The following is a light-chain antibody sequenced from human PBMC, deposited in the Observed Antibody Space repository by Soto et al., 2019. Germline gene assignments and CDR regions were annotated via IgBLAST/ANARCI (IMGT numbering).Light chain of an antibody. V-gene: IGKV1-27*01. CDR2: AAS. Sequence: DIQVTQFPSSLSASVGDRITITCRASQAIGNYLAWYQQKPGKVPKLLIYAASTLQPGVPSRCSGSRSGTDFALTVSSLQPEDVATYFCQKYNGVPLTFGPGTKVEIK. CDR1: QAIGNY. J-gene: IGKJ3*01. CDR3: QKYNGVPLT.